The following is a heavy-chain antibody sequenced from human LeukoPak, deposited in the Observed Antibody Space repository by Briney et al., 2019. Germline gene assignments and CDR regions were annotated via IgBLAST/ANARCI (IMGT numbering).Heavy chain of an antibody. CDR2: IYPGNSET. CDR1: GYIFTSHW. CDR3: AGLGGFGLNNQLPFLDS. Sequence: GESLQISCKYSGYIFTSHWICWVRQMPGKGLEWMGIIYPGNSETKYSPSLQGQVTISADKSISTAYLQWSSLRAPDTAVYYWAGLGGFGLNNQLPFLDSWGQGTLVTVSS. D-gene: IGHD3-10*01. J-gene: IGHJ4*02. V-gene: IGHV5-51*01.